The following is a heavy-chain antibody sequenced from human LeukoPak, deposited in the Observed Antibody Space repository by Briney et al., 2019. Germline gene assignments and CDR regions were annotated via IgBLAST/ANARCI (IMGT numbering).Heavy chain of an antibody. CDR3: ASFGYSYTFDY. D-gene: IGHD5-18*01. J-gene: IGHJ4*02. CDR2: ISSSGSTI. CDR1: GFTFSDYY. Sequence: PGGSLRLSCAASGFTFSDYYMSWIRQAPGKGLEWVSYISSSGSTICYADSVKGRFTISRDNAKNSLYLQMTSLRAEDTAVYYCASFGYSYTFDYWGQGTLVTVSS. V-gene: IGHV3-11*04.